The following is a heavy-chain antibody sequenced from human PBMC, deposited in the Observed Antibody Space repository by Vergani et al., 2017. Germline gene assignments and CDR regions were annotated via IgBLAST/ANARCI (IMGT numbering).Heavy chain of an antibody. CDR3: AREMQQLGGMDV. Sequence: EVQLVESGGGLVQPGGSLRLSCAASGFTVSSNYLSWVRQAPGKGREWVSVIYSGGSTYYADSVKGRFTISRDNSKNTLYLQMNSLRAEDTAVYYCAREMQQLGGMDVWGQGTTVTVSS. D-gene: IGHD6-13*01. J-gene: IGHJ6*02. V-gene: IGHV3-66*01. CDR2: IYSGGST. CDR1: GFTVSSNY.